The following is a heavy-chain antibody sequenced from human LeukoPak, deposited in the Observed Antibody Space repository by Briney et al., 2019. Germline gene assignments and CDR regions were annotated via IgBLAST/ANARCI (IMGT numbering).Heavy chain of an antibody. V-gene: IGHV4-4*07. CDR3: ARSSEYYFGP. J-gene: IGHJ5*02. D-gene: IGHD2/OR15-2a*01. Sequence: SETLSLTCTVSGGSITSNYLNWIRQPAGMGLEWIGRMYSSGGTINYNPSLKSRVTISVDTSKNQFSLRLTSMTTADTAVYYCARSSEYYFGPWGQGTLVTVSS. CDR1: GGSITSNY. CDR2: MYSSGGTI.